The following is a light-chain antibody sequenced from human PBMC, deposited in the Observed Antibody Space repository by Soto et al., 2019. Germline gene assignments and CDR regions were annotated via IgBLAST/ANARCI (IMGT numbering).Light chain of an antibody. CDR1: RSDVGGYNY. V-gene: IGLV2-14*01. J-gene: IGLJ1*01. CDR3: SSYTSSSLYV. CDR2: EVS. Sequence: QSALTQPASVSGSLGQSITISCTGTRSDVGGYNYVSWYQQHPDKAPKLIIYEVSNRPSGISNRFSGSKSGNTASLTISGLQSEDEADYYCSSYTSSSLYVFGTGTKLTVL.